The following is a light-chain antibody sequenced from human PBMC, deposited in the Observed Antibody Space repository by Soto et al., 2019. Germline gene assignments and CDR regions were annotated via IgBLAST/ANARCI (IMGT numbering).Light chain of an antibody. J-gene: IGKJ3*01. V-gene: IGKV1-27*01. CDR3: QKYSSVPV. Sequence: DIQMTQSPTSLSASVGDRVTITCRARQDIRNFVAWYQQKQGKAPKLLIYAASTLQSGVPSRFSGSGSGTDFTLTINSLQPEDVATYSCQKYSSVPVFGPGTKVEIK. CDR1: QDIRNF. CDR2: AAS.